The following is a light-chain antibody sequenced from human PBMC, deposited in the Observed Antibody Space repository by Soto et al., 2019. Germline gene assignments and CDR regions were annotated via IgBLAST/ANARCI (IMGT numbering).Light chain of an antibody. Sequence: EIVMTQSPATLSVSPGERATLSCRASQTISSNLAWYQQKPGQTPSLLIYGASTRATGIPARFSGSGSGTEFTLTISSLQSEDFAVYYCQQYNKWPRTFGQGTKVEIK. V-gene: IGKV3-15*01. CDR3: QQYNKWPRT. J-gene: IGKJ1*01. CDR2: GAS. CDR1: QTISSN.